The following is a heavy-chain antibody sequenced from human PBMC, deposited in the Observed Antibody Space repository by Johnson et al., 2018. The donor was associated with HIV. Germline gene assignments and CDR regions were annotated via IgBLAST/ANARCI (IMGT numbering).Heavy chain of an antibody. V-gene: IGHV3-20*04. CDR3: AKEVAYCGGDCYSGAFDI. CDR2: INWNGFSP. J-gene: IGHJ3*02. D-gene: IGHD2-21*01. Sequence: VQLVESGGGLVQPGGSLILSCAASGFTFSSNYMSWVRQAPGKGLELVSGINWNGFSPAYADSVMGRFPISIDNAKNSLYLQMNSLRAEDTALYYCAKEVAYCGGDCYSGAFDIWGQGTMVTVSS. CDR1: GFTFSSNY.